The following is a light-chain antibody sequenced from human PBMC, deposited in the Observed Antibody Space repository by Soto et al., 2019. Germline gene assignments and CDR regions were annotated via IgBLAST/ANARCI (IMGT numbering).Light chain of an antibody. Sequence: IVVTQPPATLSVSPGERATLSCRASQSVTSNLAWYQQKPGQAPRLLMYGVSTRATVISARFGGSGSGTEFTITIISLQSEDIAVYHCQQYGSSVTFGEGTRLEI. CDR1: QSVTSN. V-gene: IGKV3-15*01. J-gene: IGKJ5*01. CDR2: GVS. CDR3: QQYGSSVT.